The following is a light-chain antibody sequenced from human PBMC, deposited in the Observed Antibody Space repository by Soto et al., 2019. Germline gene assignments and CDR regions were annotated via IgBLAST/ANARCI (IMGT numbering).Light chain of an antibody. CDR1: SSDVGGYNY. Sequence: QSVLTQPPSASGSPGQSVTISCTGTSSDVGGYNYVSWYQQHPGKAPKLMIYEVFKRPSGVPDRLSGSKSGNTASLTVSGLQAEDEADYYCSSYAGSNNFDVFGTGTKVTVL. J-gene: IGLJ1*01. V-gene: IGLV2-8*01. CDR3: SSYAGSNNFDV. CDR2: EVF.